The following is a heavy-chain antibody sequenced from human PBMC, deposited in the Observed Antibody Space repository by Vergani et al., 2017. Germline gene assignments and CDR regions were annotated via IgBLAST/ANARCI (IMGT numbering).Heavy chain of an antibody. J-gene: IGHJ4*02. V-gene: IGHV3-21*01. Sequence: APGKGLEWVSSISSSSSYIYYADSVKGRFTISRDNAKNSLYLQMNSLRAEDTAVYYCATSRRYSNYEIDYWGQGTLVTVSS. D-gene: IGHD4-11*01. CDR2: ISSSSSYI. CDR3: ATSRRYSNYEIDY.